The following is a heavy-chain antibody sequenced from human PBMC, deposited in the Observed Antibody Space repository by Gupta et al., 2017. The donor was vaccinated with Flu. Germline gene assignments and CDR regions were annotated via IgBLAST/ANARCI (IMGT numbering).Heavy chain of an antibody. D-gene: IGHD3-9*01. Sequence: EVQLLESGGGLVQPGGSLRLSCSASGFTFVSYAMSWFRQAPGKGLEWVSAISGSGGSTYYADAVKGRFTISRDNSKNTLYLQMNSLRAEDTAVYYCAKDLDGWYYDILTGYSDAFDIWGQGTMVTVSS. V-gene: IGHV3-23*01. CDR2: ISGSGGST. CDR3: AKDLDGWYYDILTGYSDAFDI. J-gene: IGHJ3*02. CDR1: GFTFVSYA.